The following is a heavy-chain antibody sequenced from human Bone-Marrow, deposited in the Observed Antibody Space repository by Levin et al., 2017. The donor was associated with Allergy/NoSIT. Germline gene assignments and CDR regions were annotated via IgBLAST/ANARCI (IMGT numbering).Heavy chain of an antibody. CDR3: AREASRGYSGYDYSYFDL. D-gene: IGHD5-12*01. CDR1: GFSVSGSY. Sequence: SCAASGFSVSGSYMSWVRQAPVKGLEWVSVIYSGGGTNYAVSVKGRFTISRDISKNTLYLQMNSLRAEDTAVYYCAREASRGYSGYDYSYFDLWGQGTLVTVSS. V-gene: IGHV3-53*01. CDR2: IYSGGGT. J-gene: IGHJ4*02.